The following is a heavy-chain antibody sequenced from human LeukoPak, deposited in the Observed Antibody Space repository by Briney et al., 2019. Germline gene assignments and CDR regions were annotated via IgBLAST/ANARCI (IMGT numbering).Heavy chain of an antibody. CDR1: GFNFSYFA. J-gene: IGHJ4*02. D-gene: IGHD1-26*01. V-gene: IGHV3-30*04. CDR3: ARVLGAGTFDS. CDR2: ISHDGKKK. Sequence: GGSLRHSCAVSGFNFSYFAMHWFRQAPGKGLEWVAVISHDGKKKYHADSVKGRFSISRDDSKNTLYLQMNSLTAEDTAVYFCARVLGAGTFDSWGQGALVTVSS.